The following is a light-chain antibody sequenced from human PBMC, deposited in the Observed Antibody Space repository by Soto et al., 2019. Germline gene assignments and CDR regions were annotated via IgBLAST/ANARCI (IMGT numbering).Light chain of an antibody. J-gene: IGLJ1*01. CDR2: DDN. V-gene: IGLV1-51*01. Sequence: QSVMTQPPSVSAAPGQKVTISCSGSSSNIEGNSVSWYQQLPGTAPKLLIYDDNKRPSGIPDRFSGSKSGTSATLGITGFQTGDEADYYCGSWDSSLSADVFGTGTKLTVL. CDR1: SSNIEGNS. CDR3: GSWDSSLSADV.